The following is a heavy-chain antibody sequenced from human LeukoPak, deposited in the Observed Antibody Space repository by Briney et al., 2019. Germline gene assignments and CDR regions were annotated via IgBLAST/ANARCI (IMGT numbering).Heavy chain of an antibody. D-gene: IGHD4-11*01. CDR1: GFTFISFA. J-gene: IGHJ4*02. CDR3: SRDPNSNRFEN. V-gene: IGHV3-30*03. Sequence: GGSLRLSCAASGFTFISFAMHWVRQAPGKGLEWVAVISFDGSNEYYADPVKGRFTISRDNSRNTLYLQLNSLRAEDTAVYYCSRDPNSNRFENWGQGTLVTVSS. CDR2: ISFDGSNE.